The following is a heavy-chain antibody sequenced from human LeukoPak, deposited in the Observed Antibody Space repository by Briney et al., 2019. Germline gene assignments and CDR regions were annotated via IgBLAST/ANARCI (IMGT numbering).Heavy chain of an antibody. CDR2: IYISGYT. D-gene: IGHD2-15*01. J-gene: IGHJ4*02. CDR1: GDSISSSY. CDR3: ARDCRGGSCYEGVLDN. Sequence: SETLSLTCTVSGDSISSSYWSWIRQPAGKGLEWIGRIYISGYTNYNPSLKSRVTMSVDTSKNQFSLNVRSVTAADTAVYYCARDCRGGSCYEGVLDNWGQGTLVTVSS. V-gene: IGHV4-4*07.